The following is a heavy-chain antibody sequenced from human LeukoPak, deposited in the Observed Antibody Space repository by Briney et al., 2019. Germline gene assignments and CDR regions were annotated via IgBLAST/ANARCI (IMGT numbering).Heavy chain of an antibody. V-gene: IGHV3-7*01. CDR2: IKQDGSEK. D-gene: IGHD6-19*01. CDR1: GFTFTSYW. J-gene: IGHJ4*02. CDR3: AKDLLGQWPTVFDY. Sequence: GGSLRLSCAASGFTFTSYWMTWVRPAPGKGLEWVANIKQDGSEKYYVDSVKGRFTISRDNAKNSLYLQMNSLRAEDTAVYYCAKDLLGQWPTVFDYWGQGTLVIVSS.